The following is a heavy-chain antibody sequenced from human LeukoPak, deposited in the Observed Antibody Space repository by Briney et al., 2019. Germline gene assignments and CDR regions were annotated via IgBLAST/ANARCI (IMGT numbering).Heavy chain of an antibody. CDR2: INHSGST. D-gene: IGHD6-6*01. Sequence: SETLSLTCAVYGGSFSGYYWSWIRQAPGKGLEWIGEINHSGSTNYNPSLRSRVTISVDTSKNQFSLKLSSVTAADTAVYYCARGLRSIAGIDYWGQGTLVTVSS. CDR3: ARGLRSIAGIDY. CDR1: GGSFSGYY. V-gene: IGHV4-34*01. J-gene: IGHJ4*02.